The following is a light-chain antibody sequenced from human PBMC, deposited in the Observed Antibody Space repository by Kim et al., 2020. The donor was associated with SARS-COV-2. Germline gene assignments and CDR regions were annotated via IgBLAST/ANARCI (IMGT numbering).Light chain of an antibody. CDR2: GAF. CDR3: LQHNSYPIT. V-gene: IGKV1-17*01. J-gene: IGKJ5*01. CDR1: QDIRND. Sequence: ASVGDRVTSTCLASQDIRNDLGWYQQNPGRAPKRLIYGAFSLQSGVPSSFSGSGSGTEFTLTISSLQPEDFATYFCLQHNSYPITFGQGTRLEIK.